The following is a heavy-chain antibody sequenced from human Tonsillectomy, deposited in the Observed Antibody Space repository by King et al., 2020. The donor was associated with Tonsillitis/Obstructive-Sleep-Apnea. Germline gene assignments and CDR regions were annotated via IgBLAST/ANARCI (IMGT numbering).Heavy chain of an antibody. Sequence: VQLVESGGGLIQPGRSLRLSCAASGFTFDDYAMHWVRQAPGKGLEWVSGISWNSGSIGYADSVKGRFTISRDNAKNSLYLQMNSLRVEDTALYHCAKDGDSGGNLAYFDYWGQGTLVTVSS. CDR2: ISWNSGSI. CDR1: GFTFDDYA. V-gene: IGHV3-9*01. J-gene: IGHJ4*02. D-gene: IGHD4-23*01. CDR3: AKDGDSGGNLAYFDY.